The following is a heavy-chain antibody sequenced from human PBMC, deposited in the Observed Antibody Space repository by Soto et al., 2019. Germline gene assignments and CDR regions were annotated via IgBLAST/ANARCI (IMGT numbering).Heavy chain of an antibody. J-gene: IGHJ6*02. D-gene: IGHD1-26*01. Sequence: ASVKVSCKASGYTFTSYGISWVRQAPGQGLEWMGWISAYNGNTNYAQKLQGRVTMATDTSTSTAYMELRSLRSDDTAVYYCARDLAGATFYYGMDVWGQGTTVTVSS. CDR3: ARDLAGATFYYGMDV. CDR2: ISAYNGNT. CDR1: GYTFTSYG. V-gene: IGHV1-18*01.